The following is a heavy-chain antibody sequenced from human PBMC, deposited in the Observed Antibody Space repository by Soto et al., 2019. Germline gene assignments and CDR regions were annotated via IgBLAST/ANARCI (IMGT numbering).Heavy chain of an antibody. D-gene: IGHD3-22*01. V-gene: IGHV4-59*01. CDR1: GGSISSYY. CDR3: ARGISNYYYDSRESRAFDI. Sequence: PSETLSLTCTVSGGSISSYYWSWIRQPPGKGLEWIGYIYYSGSTNYNPSLKSRVTISVDTSKNQFSLKLSSVTAADTAMYYCARGISNYYYDSRESRAFDIWGQGTMVTVSS. CDR2: IYYSGST. J-gene: IGHJ3*02.